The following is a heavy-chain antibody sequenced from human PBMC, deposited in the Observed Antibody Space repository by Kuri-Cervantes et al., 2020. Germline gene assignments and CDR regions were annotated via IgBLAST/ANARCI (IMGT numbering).Heavy chain of an antibody. V-gene: IGHV4-59*01. J-gene: IGHJ5*01. CDR3: AREIDYGDYGWFDS. CDR2: IYYSGST. Sequence: ESLKISCTVSGGSIRSYYWSWIRQPPGKGLEWIGYIYYSGSTNYNPSLKSRVTISVDSSKNQFSLNLSSVTAADTAVYYCAREIDYGDYGWFDSWGQGTLVTVSS. CDR1: GGSIRSYY. D-gene: IGHD4-17*01.